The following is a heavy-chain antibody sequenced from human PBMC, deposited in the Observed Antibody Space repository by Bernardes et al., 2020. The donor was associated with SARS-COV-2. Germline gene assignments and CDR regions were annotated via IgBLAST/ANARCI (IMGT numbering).Heavy chain of an antibody. CDR1: GFTFSNSW. CDR2: INTDGSST. Sequence: GGSLRLSCAASGFTFSNSWMHWVRQAPGKGLVWVARINTDGSSTSYADSVKGRFTISRDNAKNALFLQMNSLRADDTAVYYCARRGSFQGLDVWGQGTTVTVSS. CDR3: ARRGSFQGLDV. V-gene: IGHV3-74*01. J-gene: IGHJ6*02. D-gene: IGHD3-10*01.